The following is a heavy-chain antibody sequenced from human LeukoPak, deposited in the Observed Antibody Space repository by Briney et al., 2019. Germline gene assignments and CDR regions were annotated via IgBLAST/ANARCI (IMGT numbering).Heavy chain of an antibody. CDR2: ISSSSSTI. CDR1: GFTFSSYS. J-gene: IGHJ5*02. D-gene: IGHD2-2*01. Sequence: SGGSLRLSCAASGFTFSSYSMNWVRQAPGKGLEWVSYISSSSSTIYYADSVKGRFTISRDNAKNSLYLQMNSLRAEDTAVYYCAEDFGTSHLNWFDPWGQGTLVTVSS. CDR3: AEDFGTSHLNWFDP. V-gene: IGHV3-48*04.